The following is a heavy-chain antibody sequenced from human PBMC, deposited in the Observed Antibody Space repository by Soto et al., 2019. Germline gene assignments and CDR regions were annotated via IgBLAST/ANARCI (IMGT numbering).Heavy chain of an antibody. CDR1: GGSISSYY. D-gene: IGHD3-9*01. J-gene: IGHJ4*02. Sequence: QVQLQESGPGLVKPSETLSLTCTVSGGSISSYYWSWIRQPPGKGLEWIGYIYYSGSTNYNPSLKSRVTISVDTSKNQFSLKLSSVTAADTAVYYCARGAPAPVLRYFDWLPYYFDYWGQGTLVTVSS. V-gene: IGHV4-59*01. CDR2: IYYSGST. CDR3: ARGAPAPVLRYFDWLPYYFDY.